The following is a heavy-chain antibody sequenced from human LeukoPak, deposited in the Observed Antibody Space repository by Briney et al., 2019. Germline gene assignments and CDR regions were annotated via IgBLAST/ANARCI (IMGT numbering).Heavy chain of an antibody. J-gene: IGHJ6*03. CDR3: ARGTVTTGGYYYYYMDV. V-gene: IGHV1-18*01. D-gene: IGHD4-17*01. Sequence: GASVKVSCKASGYTFASYGISWVRQAPGQGLEWMGWISAYNGNTNYAQKLQGRVTMTTDTSTSTAYMELRSLRSDDTAVYYCARGTVTTGGYYYYYMDVWGKGTTVTVSS. CDR1: GYTFASYG. CDR2: ISAYNGNT.